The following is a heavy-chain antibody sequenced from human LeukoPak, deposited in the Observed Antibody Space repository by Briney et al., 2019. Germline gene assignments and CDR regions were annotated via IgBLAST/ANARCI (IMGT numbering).Heavy chain of an antibody. D-gene: IGHD1-1*01. Sequence: PGRSLRLSCAASGFTFSSYGMHWVRQAPGKGLEWVAVISYDGSDKYYADSVKGRFTISRDNSKNTLYLQMNSLRAEDTAIYYCAKDQMSNSYYYYMDVWGKGTTVIVSS. CDR1: GFTFSSYG. CDR3: AKDQMSNSYYYYMDV. J-gene: IGHJ6*03. V-gene: IGHV3-30*18. CDR2: ISYDGSDK.